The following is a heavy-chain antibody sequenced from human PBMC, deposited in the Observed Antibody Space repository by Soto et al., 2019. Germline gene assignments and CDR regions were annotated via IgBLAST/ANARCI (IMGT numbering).Heavy chain of an antibody. Sequence: GGSLSLSCAASGFTFSSYGMSWVRQAPGKGLEWVSSISSSDNEKFYAASVKGRFTISRDSSKNTLYLEMSSLRPEDTAVYYCVRRGYNWQFSDYWGQGTLVTVSS. V-gene: IGHV3-23*01. J-gene: IGHJ4*02. CDR2: ISSSDNEK. D-gene: IGHD6-25*01. CDR3: VRRGYNWQFSDY. CDR1: GFTFSSYG.